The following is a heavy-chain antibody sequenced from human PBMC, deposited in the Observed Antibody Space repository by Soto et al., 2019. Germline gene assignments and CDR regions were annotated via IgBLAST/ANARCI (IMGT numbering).Heavy chain of an antibody. Sequence: VKVSCKVSGYTLTELSMHWVRQAPGKGLEWMGGFDPEDGETIYAQKFQGRVTMTEDTSTDTAYMELSSLRSEDTAVYYCATDRGMTTVVKAAGAFDIWGQGTMVTVSS. D-gene: IGHD4-17*01. V-gene: IGHV1-24*01. CDR1: GYTLTELS. CDR2: FDPEDGET. J-gene: IGHJ3*02. CDR3: ATDRGMTTVVKAAGAFDI.